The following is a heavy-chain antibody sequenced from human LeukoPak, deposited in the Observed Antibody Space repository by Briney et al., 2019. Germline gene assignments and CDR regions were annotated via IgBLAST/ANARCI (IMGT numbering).Heavy chain of an antibody. CDR1: GFTFDRYW. CDR2: IDSAGSIT. Sequence: GGSLRLSCAASGFTFDRYWMHWVRQAPGQRLVWVSRIDSAGSITAYADSVKGRFTISRDNAKKTLYLQMNSLRAEDTAVYYCARDPAGYYYGSGSSYFDYWGQGSLVTVSS. D-gene: IGHD3-10*01. CDR3: ARDPAGYYYGSGSSYFDY. V-gene: IGHV3-74*01. J-gene: IGHJ4*02.